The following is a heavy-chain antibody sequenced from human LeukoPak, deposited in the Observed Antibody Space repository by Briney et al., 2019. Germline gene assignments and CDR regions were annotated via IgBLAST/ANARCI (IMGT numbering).Heavy chain of an antibody. CDR3: ARQRWLQSITYYFDY. J-gene: IGHJ4*02. CDR1: GFTFSSNW. D-gene: IGHD5-24*01. Sequence: GGSLRLSCAASGFTFSSNWMHWVRQAPGKGLVWVSRINMDGSSTDYADSVKGRFTISRDNAKNTLYLQMNSLRAEDTAVYYCARQRWLQSITYYFDYWGQGALVTVSS. V-gene: IGHV3-74*01. CDR2: INMDGSST.